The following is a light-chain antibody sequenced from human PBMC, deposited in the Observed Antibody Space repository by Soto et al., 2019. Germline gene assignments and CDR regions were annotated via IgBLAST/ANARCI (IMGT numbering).Light chain of an antibody. Sequence: EIVMTQSPATLSVSPGERATLSCRASQSVSSSLAWFQQKPGQAPRLLIYAASARATGIAARLSGSGSGTEFTLTISSLPSEDFAVYYCLQHKSWPFTFGQGTKLEIK. J-gene: IGKJ2*01. CDR1: QSVSSS. CDR3: LQHKSWPFT. CDR2: AAS. V-gene: IGKV3-15*01.